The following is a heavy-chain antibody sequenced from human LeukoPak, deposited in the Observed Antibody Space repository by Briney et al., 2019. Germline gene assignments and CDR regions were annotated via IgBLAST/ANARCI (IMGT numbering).Heavy chain of an antibody. Sequence: GGSLRLSCAASGFTFGSYGMHWVRQAPGKGLEWVAVMWYDGSNEYYVDSVKGRFTISRDNSKNTLYLQMNSLRVEDTAVYYCARGPSGTSDAFDIWGRGTLVTVSS. J-gene: IGHJ3*02. CDR3: ARGPSGTSDAFDI. CDR2: MWYDGSNE. V-gene: IGHV3-33*01. CDR1: GFTFGSYG. D-gene: IGHD3/OR15-3a*01.